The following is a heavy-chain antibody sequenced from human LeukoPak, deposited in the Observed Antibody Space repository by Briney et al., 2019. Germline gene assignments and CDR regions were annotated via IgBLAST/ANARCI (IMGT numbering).Heavy chain of an antibody. CDR1: GFTFSSYD. Sequence: GGSLRLSCVASGFTFSSYDMHWVRQATGKGLEWVSAIGTAGDTYYPGSVKGGFTISRENAKNSLYLQTNSLRAGDTAVYYCARVKYYYDSSGYYDYWGQGTLVTVSS. J-gene: IGHJ4*02. CDR3: ARVKYYYDSSGYYDY. V-gene: IGHV3-13*01. D-gene: IGHD3-22*01. CDR2: IGTAGDT.